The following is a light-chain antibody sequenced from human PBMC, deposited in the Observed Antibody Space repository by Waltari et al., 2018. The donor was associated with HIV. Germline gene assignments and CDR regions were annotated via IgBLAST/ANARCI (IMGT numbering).Light chain of an antibody. V-gene: IGLV1-44*01. J-gene: IGLJ3*02. CDR2: SNN. CDR1: TSNIGSNT. Sequence: LTQPPSASGTPGQRVTISCSGSTSNIGSNTINWYQQLPGTAPKLLIYSNNQRPSGVPDRFSGSKSGTSASLAISGLQSEDEADYSCAAWDDSLNGPVFGGGTKLTVL. CDR3: AAWDDSLNGPV.